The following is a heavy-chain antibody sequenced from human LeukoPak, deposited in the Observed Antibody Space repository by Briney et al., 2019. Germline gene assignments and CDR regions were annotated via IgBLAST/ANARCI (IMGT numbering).Heavy chain of an antibody. J-gene: IGHJ5*02. V-gene: IGHV4-39*07. Sequence: SETLSLTCTVSGGSISSSSYYWGWIRQPPGKGLEWIGSIYYSGSTYYNPSLKSRVTISVDTSKNQFSLKLSSVTAADTAVYYCATCQYSRNNWFDPWGQGTLVTVSS. CDR1: GGSISSSSYY. CDR2: IYYSGST. D-gene: IGHD6-13*01. CDR3: ATCQYSRNNWFDP.